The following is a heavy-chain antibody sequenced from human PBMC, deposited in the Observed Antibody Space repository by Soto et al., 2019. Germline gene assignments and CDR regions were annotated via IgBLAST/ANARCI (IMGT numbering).Heavy chain of an antibody. Sequence: QVQLVQSGAEVKKPGASVKVSCKASGYTFTSYGISWVRQAPGQGLEWMGWINAYNGNTNYAQKLQGRVTMTTDTSTSTDYMELRSLTSDDTDAYYCARDSPPNYLWGKGTLVTVSS. D-gene: IGHD7-27*01. CDR2: INAYNGNT. V-gene: IGHV1-18*01. CDR1: GYTFTSYG. CDR3: ARDSPPNYL. J-gene: IGHJ5*02.